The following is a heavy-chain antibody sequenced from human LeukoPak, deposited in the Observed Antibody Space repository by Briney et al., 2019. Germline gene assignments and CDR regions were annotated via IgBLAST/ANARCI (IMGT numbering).Heavy chain of an antibody. J-gene: IGHJ4*02. D-gene: IGHD3-10*01. Sequence: RSETLSLTCTVSGGSISSGSYYWSWIRQPPGKGLEWIGYIYHSGSTYYNPSLKSRVTISVDRSKNQFSLKLSSVTAADTAVYYCAREGATYYYGSGSYSWDWGQGTLVTVSS. V-gene: IGHV4-30-2*01. CDR1: GGSISSGSYY. CDR3: AREGATYYYGSGSYSWD. CDR2: IYHSGST.